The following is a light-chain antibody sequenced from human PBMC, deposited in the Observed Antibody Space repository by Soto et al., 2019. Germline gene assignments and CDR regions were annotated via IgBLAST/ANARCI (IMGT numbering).Light chain of an antibody. CDR2: AVN. Sequence: QSALTQPRSVSGSPGQSVTISCTGTSSDVGDYNYVSWYQQHPGKAPKLLIYAVNMRPSGVPDSFSGSKSSNTASLTISGLEAEDEADYSCCSYAGTYTKVFGGGTKLTVL. J-gene: IGLJ3*02. CDR3: CSYAGTYTKV. CDR1: SSDVGDYNY. V-gene: IGLV2-11*01.